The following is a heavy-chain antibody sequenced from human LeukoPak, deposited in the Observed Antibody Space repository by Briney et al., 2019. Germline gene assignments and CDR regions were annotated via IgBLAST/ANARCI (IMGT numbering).Heavy chain of an antibody. CDR2: IKSDGST. D-gene: IGHD3-22*01. CDR3: ARAPSEIGGYYPEYFRH. CDR1: GFTFSSYW. V-gene: IGHV3-74*01. Sequence: GGSLRLSCAASGFTFSSYWMHWVRQAPGKGLVWVSRIKSDGSTNYADSVKGRFTISRDNAKNTLSLRMNSLRAEDTGVYYCARAPSEIGGYYPEYFRHWGQGTLVTVSS. J-gene: IGHJ1*01.